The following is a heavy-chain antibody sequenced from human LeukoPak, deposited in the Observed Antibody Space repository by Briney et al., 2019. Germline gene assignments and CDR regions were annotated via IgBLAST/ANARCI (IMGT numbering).Heavy chain of an antibody. CDR1: GFTFDDYA. J-gene: IGHJ3*02. CDR3: TRLRTAVPHAGEAYDI. D-gene: IGHD2-2*01. CDR2: ISGNSGSI. Sequence: GGSLRLSCAASGFTFDDYAMHWGRQGPGKGLEWGSGISGNSGSIGYAESVKGRFTISRDHAKNSLYLQTNSLRAEDTAVYYCTRLRTAVPHAGEAYDIWGQGTLVTVSS. V-gene: IGHV3-9*01.